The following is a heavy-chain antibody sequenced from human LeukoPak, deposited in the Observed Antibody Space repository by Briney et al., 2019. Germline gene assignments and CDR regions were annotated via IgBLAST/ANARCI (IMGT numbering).Heavy chain of an antibody. CDR1: GFTFSNYA. CDR2: IDSGGGT. V-gene: IGHV3-23*01. J-gene: IGHJ4*02. CDR3: AKSPQGD. Sequence: GGSLRLSCAASGFTFSNYAMSWVRQAPGKGLEWVSAIDSGGGTYYADSVKGRFTISRDNSKNTLYLQLNSLRVEDTAVYYCAKSPQGDRGQGALVTVSS. D-gene: IGHD3-16*01.